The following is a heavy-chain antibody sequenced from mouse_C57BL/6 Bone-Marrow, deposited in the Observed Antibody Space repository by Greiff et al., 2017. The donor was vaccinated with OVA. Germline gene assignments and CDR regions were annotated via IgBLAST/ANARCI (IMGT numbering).Heavy chain of an antibody. J-gene: IGHJ4*01. V-gene: IGHV1-55*01. CDR2: IYPGSGST. CDR3: ARYYYGSSYHFWYAMDY. CDR1: GYTFTSYW. Sequence: QVQLKQPGAELVKPGASVKMSCKASGYTFTSYWITWVKQRPGQGLEWIGDIYPGSGSTNYNEKFKSKATLTVDTSSSTAYMQLSSLTSEDSAVYYCARYYYGSSYHFWYAMDYWGQGTSVTVSS. D-gene: IGHD1-1*01.